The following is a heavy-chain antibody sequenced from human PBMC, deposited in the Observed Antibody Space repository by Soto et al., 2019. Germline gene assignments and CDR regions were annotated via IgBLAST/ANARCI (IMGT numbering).Heavy chain of an antibody. V-gene: IGHV4-4*07. D-gene: IGHD3-3*01. J-gene: IGHJ6*02. CDR3: ARGSYDFWSGYSTDYYYYGMDV. CDR1: GGSISSYY. Sequence: PSETLSLTCTVSGGSISSYYWSWIRQPAGKGLEWIGRIYTSGSTNYNPSLKSRVTMSVDTSKNQFSLKLSSVTAADTAVYYCARGSYDFWSGYSTDYYYYGMDVWGQGTTVTVSS. CDR2: IYTSGST.